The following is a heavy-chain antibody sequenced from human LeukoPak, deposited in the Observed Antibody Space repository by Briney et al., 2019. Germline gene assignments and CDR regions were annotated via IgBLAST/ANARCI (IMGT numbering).Heavy chain of an antibody. CDR1: GYTFTGYY. J-gene: IGHJ3*02. D-gene: IGHD3-22*01. V-gene: IGHV1-2*02. CDR3: ATVLRGYHYEPDAFDI. CDR2: LNPTSGGT. Sequence: VASVKVSCKASGYTFTGYYMQWVRQAPGQGLEWMGWLNPTSGGTNYAQKFQGRVTMTRDTSISTAYMEMSRLKSDDTAVYYCATVLRGYHYEPDAFDIWGQGTMVTVSS.